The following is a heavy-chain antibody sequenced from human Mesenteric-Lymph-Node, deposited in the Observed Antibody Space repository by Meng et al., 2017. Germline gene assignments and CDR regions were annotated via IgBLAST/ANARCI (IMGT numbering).Heavy chain of an antibody. CDR3: ARVGGACSSTSCPYYYYGMDV. CDR1: GYTFTGYY. J-gene: IGHJ6*02. CDR2: INPNSGGT. Sequence: ASVKVSCKASGYTFTGYYMHWVRQAPGQGLEWMGRINPNSGGTNYAQKFQGRVTMTRDTSISTAYMELSRLRSDDTAVYYCARVGGACSSTSCPYYYYGMDVWGQGTTVTVSS. D-gene: IGHD2-2*01. V-gene: IGHV1-2*06.